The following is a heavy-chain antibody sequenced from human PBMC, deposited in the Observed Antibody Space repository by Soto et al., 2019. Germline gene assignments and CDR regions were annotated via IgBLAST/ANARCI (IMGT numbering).Heavy chain of an antibody. J-gene: IGHJ6*02. D-gene: IGHD3-10*01. V-gene: IGHV4-30-4*01. CDR2: IYYSGST. CDR1: GGSISSGDYY. Sequence: SETLSLTCTVSGGSISSGDYYWSWIRQPPGKVLEWIGYIYYSGSTYYNPSLKSRVTISVDTSKNQFSLKLSSVTAADTAVYYCARDRRRYYYGSGSYLPYYGMDVWGQGTTVTVSS. CDR3: ARDRRRYYYGSGSYLPYYGMDV.